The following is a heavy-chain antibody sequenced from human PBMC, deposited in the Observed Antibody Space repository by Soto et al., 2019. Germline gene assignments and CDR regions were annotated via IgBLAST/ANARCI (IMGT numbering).Heavy chain of an antibody. CDR3: ARDRPNRGSYYVLDY. V-gene: IGHV1-3*01. Sequence: ASVKVSCKASGYTFTSYAIHWVRQAPGQRLEWMGWINAGNGNTKYSQKFQGRVTMTTDTSTSTAYMELRSLRSDDTAVYYCARDRPNRGSYYVLDYWGQGTLVTVSS. CDR2: INAGNGNT. CDR1: GYTFTSYA. J-gene: IGHJ4*02. D-gene: IGHD1-26*01.